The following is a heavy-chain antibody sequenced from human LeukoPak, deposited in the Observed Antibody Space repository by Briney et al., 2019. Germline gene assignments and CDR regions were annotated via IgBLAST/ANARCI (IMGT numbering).Heavy chain of an antibody. V-gene: IGHV4-39*01. Sequence: SETLSLTCTVSGGSISSSSYYWGWIRQPPGKGLEWIGSIYYSGSTYYNPSLKSRVTISVDTSKNQFSLKLSSVTAADTAVYYCARSLLFGVAKASDWFDPWGQGTLVTVSS. CDR2: IYYSGST. J-gene: IGHJ5*02. D-gene: IGHD3-3*01. CDR3: ARSLLFGVAKASDWFDP. CDR1: GGSISSSSYY.